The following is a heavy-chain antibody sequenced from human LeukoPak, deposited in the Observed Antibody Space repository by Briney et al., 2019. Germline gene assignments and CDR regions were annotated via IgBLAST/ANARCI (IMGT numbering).Heavy chain of an antibody. J-gene: IGHJ4*02. V-gene: IGHV4-39*07. Sequence: SETLSLTCIVSGGSISSSIYYWAWVRQPPGKGLEWIGTVFYNGATQYSPSLRSRVTISIDTSKNQFSLKLSSVTAADTAVYYCASLRQEYEAVDYWGQGTLVTVSS. CDR3: ASLRQEYEAVDY. CDR2: VFYNGAT. CDR1: GGSISSSIYY. D-gene: IGHD2-2*01.